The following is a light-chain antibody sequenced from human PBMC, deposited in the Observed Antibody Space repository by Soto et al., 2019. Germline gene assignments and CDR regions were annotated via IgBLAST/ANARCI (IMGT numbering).Light chain of an antibody. CDR1: SSNIGAGFD. V-gene: IGLV1-40*01. CDR3: QSYDSRLTAVV. J-gene: IGLJ2*01. Sequence: QLVLTQPPSVSGAPGQRVTISCTGSSSNIGAGFDVHWYQQLPGTAPKLLIYVDDSRPSGVPDRFSGSKSGSSASLAITGLQAEDEADYYCQSYDSRLTAVVFGGGTKLTV. CDR2: VDD.